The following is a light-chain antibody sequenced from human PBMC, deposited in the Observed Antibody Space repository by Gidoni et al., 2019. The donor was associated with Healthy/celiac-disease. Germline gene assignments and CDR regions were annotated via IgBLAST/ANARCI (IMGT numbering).Light chain of an antibody. Sequence: SYELTQPPSVSVSPGQTASITCSGDKLGDKYACWYQQKPGQSPVLVIYQDSKRPSGIPERFSGSTSCNTATLTISGTQAMDEADYYCQAWDSSTVVFGGGTKLTVL. CDR3: QAWDSSTVV. CDR1: KLGDKY. V-gene: IGLV3-1*01. CDR2: QDS. J-gene: IGLJ2*01.